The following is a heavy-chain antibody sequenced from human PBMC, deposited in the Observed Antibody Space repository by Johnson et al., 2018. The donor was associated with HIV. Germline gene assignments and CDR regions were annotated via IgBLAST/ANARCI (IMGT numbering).Heavy chain of an antibody. CDR3: AKDAGIAVETTGAFDI. D-gene: IGHD6-19*01. Sequence: SSSGSTIYYADSVKGRFTISRDNAKNSLYLQMSSLRTEDTAVYYCAKDAGIAVETTGAFDIWGQGTMVTVSS. V-gene: IGHV3-11*04. J-gene: IGHJ3*02. CDR2: SSSGSTI.